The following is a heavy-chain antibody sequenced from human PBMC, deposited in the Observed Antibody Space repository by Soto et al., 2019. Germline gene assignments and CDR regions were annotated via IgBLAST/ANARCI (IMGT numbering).Heavy chain of an antibody. Sequence: GGSLRLSCAASGFTFNTNWMHWVRQAPGKGLVWVSRINSDGSSTNYVDSVKGRFTISRDNAKNTLYLQMNSLRAEDTAVYYCTRDIDSSRWXRGTLVTVSS. CDR1: GFTFNTNW. D-gene: IGHD6-13*01. CDR2: INSDGSST. CDR3: TRDIDSSR. V-gene: IGHV3-74*01. J-gene: IGHJ4*02.